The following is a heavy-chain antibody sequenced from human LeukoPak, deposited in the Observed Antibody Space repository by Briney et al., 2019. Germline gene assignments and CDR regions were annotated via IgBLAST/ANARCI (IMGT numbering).Heavy chain of an antibody. V-gene: IGHV3-23*01. D-gene: IGHD5-18*01. Sequence: GGSLRLSCAASGFTFSSYAMHWVRQAPGKGLEWVSALSGSGGSTYYADSVKGRFTISRDDSTTTQYLQMDSLITAATAVYYCAKGGYHGYAPGYWGQGTLVTVSS. J-gene: IGHJ4*02. CDR2: LSGSGGST. CDR3: AKGGYHGYAPGY. CDR1: GFTFSSYA.